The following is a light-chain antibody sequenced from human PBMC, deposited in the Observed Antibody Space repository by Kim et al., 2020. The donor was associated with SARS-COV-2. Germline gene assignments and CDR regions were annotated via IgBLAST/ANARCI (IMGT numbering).Light chain of an antibody. CDR3: AAWDDSLNGVV. V-gene: IGLV1-44*01. J-gene: IGLJ2*01. Sequence: ELTQPPSASGTPGQRVTISCSGSNSNIGSNPVNWYQQFPGTAPKLLIYTNNQWPSGVPDRFSGSKSGTSASLAISGLQSEDEADYYCAAWDDSLNGVVFGGGTQLTVL. CDR2: TNN. CDR1: NSNIGSNP.